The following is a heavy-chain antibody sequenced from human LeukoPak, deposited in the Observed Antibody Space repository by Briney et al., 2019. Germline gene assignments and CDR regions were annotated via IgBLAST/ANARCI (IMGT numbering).Heavy chain of an antibody. J-gene: IGHJ6*03. Sequence: SETLSLTCAVYGGSFSGYYWSWIRQPPGKGLEWIGEINHSGSTNYNPSLKSRVTISVDTSKNQFSLKLSSVTAADTAVYYCARGRMATIRYYYYYMDVWGKGTTVTVSS. CDR2: INHSGST. D-gene: IGHD5-24*01. V-gene: IGHV4-34*01. CDR3: ARGRMATIRYYYYYMDV. CDR1: GGSFSGYY.